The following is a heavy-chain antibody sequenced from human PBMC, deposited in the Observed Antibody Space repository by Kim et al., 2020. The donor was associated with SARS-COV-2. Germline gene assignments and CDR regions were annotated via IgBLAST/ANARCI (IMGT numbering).Heavy chain of an antibody. D-gene: IGHD6-19*01. CDR2: T. J-gene: IGHJ4*02. CDR3: ALGYSSGFFDD. V-gene: IGHV4-59*01. Sequence: TNYTPSLKNRVTISVDTSKNQFSLKLSAVTAEDTGVYYCALGYSSGFFDDWGQGTLVTVSS.